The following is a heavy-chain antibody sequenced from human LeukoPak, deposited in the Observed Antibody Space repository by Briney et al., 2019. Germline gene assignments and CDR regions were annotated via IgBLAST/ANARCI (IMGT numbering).Heavy chain of an antibody. D-gene: IGHD3-3*01. CDR1: GFSVSDNF. Sequence: GGSLRLSCAVSGFSVSDNFMSWVRQAPGKGLEWVSDIYSDASGYYADSLKGRFTISRDNSKNTVCLQMNSLRAEDTAVYYCARYDFILIEYFDVWGRGTLVTVSS. CDR3: ARYDFILIEYFDV. J-gene: IGHJ2*01. CDR2: IYSDASG. V-gene: IGHV3-53*01.